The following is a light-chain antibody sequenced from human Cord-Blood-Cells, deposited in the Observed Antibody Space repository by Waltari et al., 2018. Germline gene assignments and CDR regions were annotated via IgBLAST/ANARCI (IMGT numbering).Light chain of an antibody. V-gene: IGKV3-15*01. J-gene: IGKJ1*01. CDR2: GAS. CDR1: QSVSSN. Sequence: EIVMTQSPATLSVSPGERATLSCRASQSVSSNLAWSQQKPGQAPRLLIYGASTRATGIPDRFSGSGSGTEFTLTISSLQSEDFAVYYCQQYNNWPPWTFGQGTKVEIK. CDR3: QQYNNWPPWT.